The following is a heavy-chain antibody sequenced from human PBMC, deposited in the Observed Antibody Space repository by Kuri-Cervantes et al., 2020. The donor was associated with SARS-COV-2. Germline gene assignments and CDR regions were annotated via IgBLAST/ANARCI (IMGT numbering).Heavy chain of an antibody. J-gene: IGHJ4*02. CDR3: ARGGGGISNFDYFDY. Sequence: GGSLRLSCVATGFTFSGYTMNWVRQAPGKALQWVSSISGSGSYIYYADSVKGRFTVSRDNAKNSLYLQMNSLRAEDTALYYCARGGGGISNFDYFDYWGQGTLVTVSS. CDR1: GFTFSGYT. D-gene: IGHD4-11*01. CDR2: ISGSGSYI. V-gene: IGHV3-21*04.